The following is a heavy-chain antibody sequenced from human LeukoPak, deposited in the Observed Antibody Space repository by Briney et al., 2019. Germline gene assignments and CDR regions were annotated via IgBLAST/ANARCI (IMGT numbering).Heavy chain of an antibody. CDR1: GFTFSNYA. CDR2: VTGSGGDT. CDR3: TLSLRTPGNY. Sequence: GGSLRLSCAASGFTFSNYAMSWVRQTPGKGLECVSVVTGSGGDTYYTGSVKGRFTISRDNSQNTLYLQMNSLRAEDTAVYYCTLSLRTPGNYWGQGTLVTVSP. D-gene: IGHD2/OR15-2a*01. V-gene: IGHV3-23*01. J-gene: IGHJ4*02.